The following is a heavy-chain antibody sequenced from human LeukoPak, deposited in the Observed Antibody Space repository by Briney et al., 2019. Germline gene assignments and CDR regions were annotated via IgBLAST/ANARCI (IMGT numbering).Heavy chain of an antibody. D-gene: IGHD3-22*01. V-gene: IGHV3-30*04. CDR3: ARNHYDSSGYYFPLGY. Sequence: PGWSLRLSCAASGFTFSSYAMHWVRQAPGKGLEWVAVISSDGSNKYYADSVKGRFTISRDNSKNTLYLQMNSLRDEDTAMYYCARNHYDSSGYYFPLGYWGQGTLVTVSS. CDR1: GFTFSSYA. CDR2: ISSDGSNK. J-gene: IGHJ4*02.